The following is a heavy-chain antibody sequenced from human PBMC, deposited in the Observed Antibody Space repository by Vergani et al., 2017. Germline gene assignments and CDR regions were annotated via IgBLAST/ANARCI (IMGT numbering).Heavy chain of an antibody. CDR2: MNPNSGNT. CDR3: ARTSEVGLLYYYYYGMDV. CDR1: GYTFTSYD. J-gene: IGHJ6*02. V-gene: IGHV1-8*01. Sequence: QVQLVQSGAEVKKPGASVKVSCKASGYTFTSYDINWVRQTTGQGLEWIGWMNPNSGNTGYAQKFQGRVTMTRNTSISTAYMELRSLRSEDTAVYYCARTSEVGLLYYYYYGMDVGGQGTMVTVSS.